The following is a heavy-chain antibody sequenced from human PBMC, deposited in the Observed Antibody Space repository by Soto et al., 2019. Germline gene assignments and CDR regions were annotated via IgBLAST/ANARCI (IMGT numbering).Heavy chain of an antibody. CDR2: TYYRSRWYS. Sequence: SETLSLTCAISGDSVSSNGAAWNWIRPSPSRGLEWPGRTYYRSRWYSDYAPSVKSRITVNPDTSQHQYSLQLNSVTPEDTAIYSFPRDPQGSHRAFDFSGPRTLVT. CDR1: GDSVSSNGAA. CDR3: PRDPQGSHRAFDF. J-gene: IGHJ4*02. V-gene: IGHV6-1*01.